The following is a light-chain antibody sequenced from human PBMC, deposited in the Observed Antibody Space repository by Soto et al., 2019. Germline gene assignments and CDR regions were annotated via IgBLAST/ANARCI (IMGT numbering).Light chain of an antibody. J-gene: IGKJ1*01. V-gene: IGKV3-11*01. CDR2: DAY. CDR3: QQRYNWPWT. CDR1: QSFRGL. Sequence: EVVLTQSPVTLSLSPGERATLSCRASQSFRGLLAWYQQKPGQAPRLLIYDAYNRATGIPPRFSGSGSGTDFTLTISALEPEDLAVYYCQQRYNWPWTFGQGTKVDIK.